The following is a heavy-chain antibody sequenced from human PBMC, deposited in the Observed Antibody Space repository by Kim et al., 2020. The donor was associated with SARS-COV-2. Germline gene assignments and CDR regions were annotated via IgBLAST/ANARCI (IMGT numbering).Heavy chain of an antibody. V-gene: IGHV3-48*03. D-gene: IGHD3-3*01. CDR1: GFTFSSYE. Sequence: GGSLRLSCAASGFTFSSYEMNWVRQAPGKGLEWVSYISSSGSTIYYADSVKGRFTISRDNAKNSLYLQMNSLRAEDTAVYYCARVGYDFWSGYSSVYFDYWGQGTLVTVSS. CDR2: ISSSGSTI. CDR3: ARVGYDFWSGYSSVYFDY. J-gene: IGHJ4*02.